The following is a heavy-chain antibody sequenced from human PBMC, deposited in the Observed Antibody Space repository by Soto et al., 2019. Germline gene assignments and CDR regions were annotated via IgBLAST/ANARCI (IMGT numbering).Heavy chain of an antibody. J-gene: IGHJ5*02. D-gene: IGHD1-26*01. V-gene: IGHV3-9*01. CDR1: GFNFDDHA. CDR2: ISWNSVTI. Sequence: EVQLVESGGGLAQPGWSRRLSCAASGFNFDDHAMHWVRQTPGKGLEWVSGISWNSVTINYAYSIKGRFTISRDNAKRTLYLQMNNLRPADTAMYFCVRSSGSQPRAGWFDPWGQGTLVTVS. CDR3: VRSSGSQPRAGWFDP.